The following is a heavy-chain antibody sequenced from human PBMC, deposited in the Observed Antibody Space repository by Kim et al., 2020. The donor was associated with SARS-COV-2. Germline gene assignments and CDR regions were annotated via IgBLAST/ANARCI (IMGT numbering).Heavy chain of an antibody. CDR3: VKEGAAPRDYYYYMDV. Sequence: GGSLRLSCAASGFTFSSYAMSWVRQAPGKGLEWVSAISGSGGSTYYADSVKGRFTISRDNSKNTLYLQMNSLRAEDTAVYYCVKEGAAPRDYYYYMDVWGKGTTVTVSS. D-gene: IGHD6-6*01. CDR1: GFTFSSYA. J-gene: IGHJ6*03. V-gene: IGHV3-23*01. CDR2: ISGSGGST.